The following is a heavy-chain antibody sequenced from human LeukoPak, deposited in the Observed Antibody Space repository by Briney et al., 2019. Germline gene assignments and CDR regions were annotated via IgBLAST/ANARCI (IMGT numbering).Heavy chain of an antibody. Sequence: SETLSLTCTVSGGSISSGGYYWSWIRQHPGKGLEWIGYIYYSGSTYYNPSLKSRVTISVDTSKNQFSLKLSSVTAADTAVYYCARDRGGYDFRYFDLWGRGTLVTVSS. V-gene: IGHV4-31*03. CDR2: IYYSGST. D-gene: IGHD5-12*01. J-gene: IGHJ2*01. CDR3: ARDRGGYDFRYFDL. CDR1: GGSISSGGYY.